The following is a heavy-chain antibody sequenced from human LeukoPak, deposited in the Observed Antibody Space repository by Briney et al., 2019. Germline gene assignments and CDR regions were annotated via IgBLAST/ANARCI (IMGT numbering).Heavy chain of an antibody. D-gene: IGHD6-19*01. CDR2: IYYSGST. J-gene: IGHJ4*02. CDR3: ARGGSSGWLDFDY. V-gene: IGHV4-59*01. Sequence: SETLSLTCTVSGGSISSYYWSWIRQPPGKGLEWIGYIYYSGSTNYNPSLKSRVTISVDTSKNHFSLKLSSVTAADTAVYYCARGGSSGWLDFDYWGQGTLVTVSS. CDR1: GGSISSYY.